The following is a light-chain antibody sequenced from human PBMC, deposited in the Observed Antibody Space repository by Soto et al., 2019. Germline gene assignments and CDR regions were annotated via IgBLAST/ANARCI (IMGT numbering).Light chain of an antibody. CDR3: QQYGNSPPYT. CDR2: GAS. V-gene: IGKV3-20*01. Sequence: EIVLTQSPGTLSLSPGERATLSCRASQSVGDSYLAWYQQKPGQAPRLLIYGASSRSTGIPDSFSGGGSGTDFILTISRLEAEDFAVYYCQQYGNSPPYTFGQGTKLEIK. J-gene: IGKJ2*01. CDR1: QSVGDSY.